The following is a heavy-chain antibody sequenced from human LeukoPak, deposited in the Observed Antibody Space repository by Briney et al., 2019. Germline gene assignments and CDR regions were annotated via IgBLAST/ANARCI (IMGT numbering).Heavy chain of an antibody. CDR3: ARGLGYDSSGRYYFDY. D-gene: IGHD3-22*01. J-gene: IGHJ4*02. V-gene: IGHV4-39*01. CDR1: GGSISTSGFY. CDR2: ISNSGTT. Sequence: SETLSLTCTVSGGSISTSGFYWGWIRQSPGKGLEWIGSISNSGTTYYNPSLKSRVTISADTSKNQFSLNLSSVTAADTAVYYCARGLGYDSSGRYYFDYWGQGTLVTVSS.